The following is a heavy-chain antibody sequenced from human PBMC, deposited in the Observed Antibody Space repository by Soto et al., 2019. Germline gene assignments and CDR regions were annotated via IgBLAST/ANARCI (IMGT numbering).Heavy chain of an antibody. J-gene: IGHJ5*02. Sequence: ASVKVSCKASGCTFTSYGISWVRQAPGQGLEWMGWISAYNGNTNYAQKLQGRVTMTTDTSTSTAYMELRSLRSDDTAVYYCARGLFAMVRGDLYNWFDPWGQGTLVTVSS. D-gene: IGHD3-10*01. CDR3: ARGLFAMVRGDLYNWFDP. CDR1: GCTFTSYG. CDR2: ISAYNGNT. V-gene: IGHV1-18*01.